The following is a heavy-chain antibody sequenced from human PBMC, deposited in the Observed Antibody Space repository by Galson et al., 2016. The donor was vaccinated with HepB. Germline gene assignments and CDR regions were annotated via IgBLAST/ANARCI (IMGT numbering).Heavy chain of an antibody. Sequence: SVKVSCKASGGTLRTYAVSWVRQAPGQGLEWMGAIFPVFGPTTYAQKFQGRVTIPADESTTTAYMELTSLRSEDTAVYYCARAWGSGSGSYFMPFFDYWGHGTLVTVSS. CDR2: IFPVFGPT. V-gene: IGHV1-69*13. D-gene: IGHD3-10*01. J-gene: IGHJ4*01. CDR1: GGTLRTYA. CDR3: ARAWGSGSGSYFMPFFDY.